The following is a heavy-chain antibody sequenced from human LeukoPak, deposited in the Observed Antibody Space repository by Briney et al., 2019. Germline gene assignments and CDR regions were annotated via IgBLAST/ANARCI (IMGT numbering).Heavy chain of an antibody. D-gene: IGHD3-10*01. J-gene: IGHJ6*02. CDR2: IIPIFGTA. V-gene: IGHV1-69*01. CDR1: GGTFSSYA. Sequence: SVKVSCKSSGGTFSSYAIIWVRQAPGQGLEWMGGIIPIFGTANYAQKFQGRVTITADESTSTAYMELSSLRSEDTAVYYCARDVLTGPDYYYYGMDVWGQGTTVTVSS. CDR3: ARDVLTGPDYYYYGMDV.